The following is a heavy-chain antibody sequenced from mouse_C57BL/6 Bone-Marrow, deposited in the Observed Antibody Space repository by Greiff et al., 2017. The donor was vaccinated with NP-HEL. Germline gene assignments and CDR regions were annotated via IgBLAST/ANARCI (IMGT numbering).Heavy chain of an antibody. J-gene: IGHJ3*01. CDR3: ARLYGNRFAY. V-gene: IGHV3-6*01. D-gene: IGHD2-1*01. CDR2: ISYDGSN. Sequence: EVQLQQSGPGLVKPSQSLSLTCSVTGYSITSGYYWNWIRQFPGNKLEWMGYISYDGSNNYNPSLKNRISITRDTSKNQFFLKLNSVTTEDTATYYCARLYGNRFAYWGQGTLVTVSA. CDR1: GYSITSGYY.